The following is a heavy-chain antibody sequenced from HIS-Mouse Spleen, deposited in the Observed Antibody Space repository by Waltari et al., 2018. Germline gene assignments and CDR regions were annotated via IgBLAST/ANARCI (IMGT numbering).Heavy chain of an antibody. Sequence: QLQLQESGPGLLKPSETLSLTSTVAVGSISSSSYYSGWIRQPPGKGLEWIGSIYYSGSTYYNPSLKSRVTISVDTSKNQFSLKLSSVTAADTAVYYCAREIPYSSSWYDWYFDLWGRGTLVTVSS. CDR1: VGSISSSSYY. CDR2: IYYSGST. CDR3: AREIPYSSSWYDWYFDL. J-gene: IGHJ2*01. D-gene: IGHD6-13*01. V-gene: IGHV4-39*07.